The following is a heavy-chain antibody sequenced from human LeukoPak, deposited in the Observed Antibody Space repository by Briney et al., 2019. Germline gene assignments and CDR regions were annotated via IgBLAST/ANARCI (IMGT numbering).Heavy chain of an antibody. J-gene: IGHJ4*02. CDR1: GFTFSNYE. Sequence: GGSLRLSCAASGFTFSNYEMNWVRQAPGKGLEWVSYISGSGSTIYYADSVKGRFTISRDNSKNSLYLQMNSLRADDTALYYCAKTSIRWLQTYYFDYWGRGTLVSVSS. CDR3: AKTSIRWLQTYYFDY. V-gene: IGHV3-48*03. D-gene: IGHD5-24*01. CDR2: ISGSGSTI.